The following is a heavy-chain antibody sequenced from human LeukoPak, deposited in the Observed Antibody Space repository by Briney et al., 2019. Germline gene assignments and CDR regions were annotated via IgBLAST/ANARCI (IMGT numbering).Heavy chain of an antibody. CDR1: GFTFSSYG. J-gene: IGHJ4*02. V-gene: IGHV3-30*03. Sequence: PGRSLRLSCAASGFTFSSYGMHWVRQAPGKGLEWVAVISYDGSNKYYADSVKGRFTISRDNAKNSLYLQMNSLRAEDTAMYYCARGYDISDYWGQGTVVTVSS. D-gene: IGHD3-9*01. CDR3: ARGYDISDY. CDR2: ISYDGSNK.